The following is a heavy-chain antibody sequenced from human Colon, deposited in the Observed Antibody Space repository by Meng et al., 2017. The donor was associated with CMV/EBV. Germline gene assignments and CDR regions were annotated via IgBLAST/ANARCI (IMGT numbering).Heavy chain of an antibody. V-gene: IGHV3-48*01. D-gene: IGHD3-3*01. CDR1: GFSLSSHD. Sequence: GESLKISCAASGFSLSSHDMNWVRQAPGEGLEWISYIGIGDTVTSYADSVKGRFTISRDNAKNTVYLQMNSLRAEDTAVYYCTKGLQYSDFWAVDSWGQGTLVTVSS. J-gene: IGHJ4*02. CDR2: IGIGDTVT. CDR3: TKGLQYSDFWAVDS.